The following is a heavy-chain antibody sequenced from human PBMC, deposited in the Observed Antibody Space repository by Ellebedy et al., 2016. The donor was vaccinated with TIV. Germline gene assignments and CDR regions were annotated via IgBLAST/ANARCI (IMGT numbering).Heavy chain of an antibody. V-gene: IGHV4-59*01. CDR2: IYYSGST. Sequence: GSLRLXXTVSGGSISSYYWSWIRQPPGKGLEWIGYIYYSGSTNYNPSLKSRVTMSVDTSKNQFSLKLSSVTAADTAVYYCARAQKRLGYDYWGQGTLVTVSS. CDR1: GGSISSYY. J-gene: IGHJ4*02. D-gene: IGHD5-12*01. CDR3: ARAQKRLGYDY.